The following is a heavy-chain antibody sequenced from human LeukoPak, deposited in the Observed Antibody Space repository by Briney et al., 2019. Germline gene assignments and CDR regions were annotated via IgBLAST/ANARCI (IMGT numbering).Heavy chain of an antibody. CDR1: GGSSSGYY. CDR2: INHSGST. V-gene: IGHV4-34*01. Sequence: ETLSLTCAVYGGSSSGYYWSWIRQPPGKGLEWIGEINHSGSTNYNPSLKSRVTISVDTSKYQFSLKLSSVTAADTAVYYCARDLVRGVRPGGWFDPWGQGTLVTVSS. CDR3: ARDLVRGVRPGGWFDP. D-gene: IGHD3-10*01. J-gene: IGHJ5*02.